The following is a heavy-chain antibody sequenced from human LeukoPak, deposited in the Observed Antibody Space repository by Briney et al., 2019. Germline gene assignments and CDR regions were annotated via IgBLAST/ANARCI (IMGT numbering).Heavy chain of an antibody. Sequence: GASVKVSCKASGGTFSSYAISWVRQAPGQGLEWMGGIIPIFGTANYAQKFQGRVTITADESTSTAYMELSSLRSEDTAMYYCARAGYYYDSSGYLDYWGQGTLVTVSS. J-gene: IGHJ4*02. V-gene: IGHV1-69*13. CDR1: GGTFSSYA. CDR3: ARAGYYYDSSGYLDY. CDR2: IIPIFGTA. D-gene: IGHD3-22*01.